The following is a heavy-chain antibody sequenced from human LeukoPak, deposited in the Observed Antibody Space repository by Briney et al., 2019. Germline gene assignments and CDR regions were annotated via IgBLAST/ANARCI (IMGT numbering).Heavy chain of an antibody. CDR1: GFTFSNYA. CDR2: ISGSGAST. V-gene: IGHV3-23*01. Sequence: SGGSLRLSCAAFGFTFSNYAMSWVRQAPGKGLEWVSVISGSGASTYYADSVKGRFTISRDNSNNTLYLQMNSLRAEDTAVYFCAKGPPYDSSGYYSAFDYWGQGTLVTVSS. J-gene: IGHJ4*02. D-gene: IGHD3-22*01. CDR3: AKGPPYDSSGYYSAFDY.